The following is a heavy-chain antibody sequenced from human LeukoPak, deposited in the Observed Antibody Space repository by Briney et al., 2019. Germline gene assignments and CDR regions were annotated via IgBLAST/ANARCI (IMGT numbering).Heavy chain of an antibody. J-gene: IGHJ4*02. Sequence: GGSLRLSCAASGFTFSSYAMHWVRQAPGKGLEWVAVISYDGSNKYYADSMKGRFTISRDNSKNTLYLQMNSLRAEDTAVYYCARGLYYYGSGSRMPFDYWGQGTLVTVSS. D-gene: IGHD3-10*01. CDR2: ISYDGSNK. CDR1: GFTFSSYA. V-gene: IGHV3-30*04. CDR3: ARGLYYYGSGSRMPFDY.